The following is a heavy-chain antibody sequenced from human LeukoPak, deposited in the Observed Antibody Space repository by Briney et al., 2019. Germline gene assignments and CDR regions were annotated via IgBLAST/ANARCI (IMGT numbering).Heavy chain of an antibody. V-gene: IGHV5-51*01. CDR3: ARRGHCIDDVCFGFDY. Sequence: GESLKISCKGSGYSFTNFWIGWVRQMPGKGLEWMGIIYPGDSDTRYSPSFQGQVTISADKSISTAYLQWSSLKASDTATYYCARRGHCIDDVCFGFDYWGQGTLVTVFS. J-gene: IGHJ4*01. CDR1: GYSFTNFW. CDR2: IYPGDSDT. D-gene: IGHD2-8*01.